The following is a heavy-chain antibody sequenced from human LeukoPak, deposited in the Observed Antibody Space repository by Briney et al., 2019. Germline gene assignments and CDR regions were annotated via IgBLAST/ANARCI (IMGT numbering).Heavy chain of an antibody. V-gene: IGHV3-23*01. D-gene: IGHD2-2*01. CDR1: GFTFSSYA. CDR2: ISGSGGST. Sequence: PGGSLRLSCAASGFTFSSYAMSWVRQAPGKGLEWVSAISGSGGSTYYADSVKGRFTIPRDSAKNSLYLQMNSLRAEDTAVYYCASNTARSLYCSSTSCWSWGQGTLVTVSS. CDR3: ASNTARSLYCSSTSCWS. J-gene: IGHJ4*02.